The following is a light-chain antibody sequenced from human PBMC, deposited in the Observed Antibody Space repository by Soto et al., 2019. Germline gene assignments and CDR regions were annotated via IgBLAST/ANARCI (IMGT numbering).Light chain of an antibody. V-gene: IGKV3-15*01. J-gene: IGKJ2*01. CDR1: QSINSE. Sequence: EIVMTQSPATLSLSPGERAALSCRASQSINSELDWYQQKPGQPPRLLIYGASTRATGVPARFTGSESGSEFTLTISGLQSEDFSVYYCQPGHNWPLTFGQGTRLEI. CDR2: GAS. CDR3: QPGHNWPLT.